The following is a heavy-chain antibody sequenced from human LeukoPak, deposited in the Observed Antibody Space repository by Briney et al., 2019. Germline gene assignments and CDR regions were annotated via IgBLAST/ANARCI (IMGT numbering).Heavy chain of an antibody. D-gene: IGHD6-13*01. CDR1: GYTFTGYY. V-gene: IGHV1-8*02. CDR3: ARIGIAAAGTTVY. CDR2: INPNSGNT. Sequence: ASVKVSCKASGYTFTGYYMHWVRQAPGQGLQWMGWINPNSGNTGYAQKFQGRVTMTRNTSISTAYMELSSLRSEDTAVYYCARIGIAAAGTTVYWGQGTLVTVSS. J-gene: IGHJ4*02.